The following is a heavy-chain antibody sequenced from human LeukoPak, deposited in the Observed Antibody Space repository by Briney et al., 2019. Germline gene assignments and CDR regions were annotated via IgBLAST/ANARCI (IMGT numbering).Heavy chain of an antibody. V-gene: IGHV3-48*01. CDR1: GFTFSSYS. CDR3: ARKRYSNYFDY. J-gene: IGHJ4*02. CDR2: ISSSSTI. D-gene: IGHD4-11*01. Sequence: GGSLRLSCAASGFTFSSYSMNWVRQAPGKGLEWVSYISSSSTIYYADSVKGRFTISRDNAKNSLYLQMDSLRAEDTAVYYCARKRYSNYFDYWGQGTLVTVSS.